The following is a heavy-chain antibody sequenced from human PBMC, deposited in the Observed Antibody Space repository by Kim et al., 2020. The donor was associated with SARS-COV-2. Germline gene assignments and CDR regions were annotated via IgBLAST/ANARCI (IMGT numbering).Heavy chain of an antibody. V-gene: IGHV4-31*03. Sequence: SETLSLTCTVSGGSISSGGYYWSWIRQHPGKGLEWIGYIYYSGSTYYNPSLKSRVTISVDTSKNQFSLKLSSVTAADTAVYYCARAHSVLWVGELNWFDPWGQGTLVTVSS. J-gene: IGHJ5*02. CDR1: GGSISSGGYY. CDR2: IYYSGST. D-gene: IGHD3-10*01. CDR3: ARAHSVLWVGELNWFDP.